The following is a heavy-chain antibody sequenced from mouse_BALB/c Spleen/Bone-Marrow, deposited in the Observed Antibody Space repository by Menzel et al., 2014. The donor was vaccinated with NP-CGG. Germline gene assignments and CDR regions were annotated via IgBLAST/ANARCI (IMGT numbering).Heavy chain of an antibody. V-gene: IGHV14-3*02. CDR1: GFNIKDTY. D-gene: IGHD1-1*02. CDR3: ARWELVLAWFAY. J-gene: IGHJ3*01. CDR2: IDPANGNT. Sequence: VHVKQSGAELVKPGASVKLSCTASGFNIKDTYMHWVKQRPEQGLEWIGRIDPANGNTKYDPKFQGKATITADTSSNPDYLQLSSLTSEDTAVYYCARWELVLAWFAYWRQGTLVTVSA.